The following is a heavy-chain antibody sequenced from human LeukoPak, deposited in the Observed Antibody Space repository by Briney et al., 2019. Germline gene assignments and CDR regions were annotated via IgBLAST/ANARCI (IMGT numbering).Heavy chain of an antibody. J-gene: IGHJ4*02. CDR2: MNPNSGNT. CDR3: ARHYCSGGSCRFDY. Sequence: ASVKVSCKASGYTFTSYDINWVRQAPGQGLEWMGWMNPNSGNTGYAQKFQGRVTMTRNTSISTAYMELSSLRSEDTAVYYCARHYCSGGSCRFDYWGQGTLVTVSS. CDR1: GYTFTSYD. V-gene: IGHV1-8*01. D-gene: IGHD2-15*01.